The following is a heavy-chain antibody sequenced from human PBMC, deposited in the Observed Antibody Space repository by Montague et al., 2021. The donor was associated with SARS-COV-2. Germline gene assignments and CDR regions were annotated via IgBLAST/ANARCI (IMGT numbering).Heavy chain of an antibody. Sequence: SETLSLTCTVSGGSISSYYWSWIRQPPGKGLEWIGYIYYSANTNYNPSLKSRVTISVDTSKNQFSLKLSSVTAADTAVYYCARGFDYWGQGTLVTVSS. CDR2: IYYSANT. J-gene: IGHJ4*02. CDR3: ARGFDY. V-gene: IGHV4-59*08. CDR1: GGSISSYY.